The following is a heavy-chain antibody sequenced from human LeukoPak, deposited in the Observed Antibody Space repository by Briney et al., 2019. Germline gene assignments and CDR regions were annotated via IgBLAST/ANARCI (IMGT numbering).Heavy chain of an antibody. D-gene: IGHD6-13*01. J-gene: IGHJ4*02. V-gene: IGHV1-46*01. Sequence: ASVKISCKASGYTFTTYYMHWVRQAPGQGLEWMGITNPSGGSTTYAQKFQGRVTITRDTSASTAYMELSSLRSEDTAVYYCAREAAVGIYFDYWGQGTLVTVSS. CDR3: AREAAVGIYFDY. CDR1: GYTFTTYY. CDR2: TNPSGGST.